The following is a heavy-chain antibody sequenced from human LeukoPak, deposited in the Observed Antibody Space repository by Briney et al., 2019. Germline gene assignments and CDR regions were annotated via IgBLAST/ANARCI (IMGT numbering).Heavy chain of an antibody. CDR3: ARQGVAPYNWFDP. D-gene: IGHD5-12*01. Sequence: SETLSLTCPVSGGSISSYCWSWLRQPPGKGLEWIGYIYYSGSTNYNPSLKSRVTISVDTSKNQFSLKLSSVTAADTAVYYCARQGVAPYNWFDPWGQGTLVTVSS. J-gene: IGHJ5*02. CDR1: GGSISSYC. CDR2: IYYSGST. V-gene: IGHV4-59*08.